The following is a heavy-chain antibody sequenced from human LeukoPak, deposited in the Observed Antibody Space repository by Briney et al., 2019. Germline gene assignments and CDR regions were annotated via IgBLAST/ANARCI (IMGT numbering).Heavy chain of an antibody. Sequence: SETLSLTCTVSGGSIGVYYWSWIRQPPGKGLEWIAYIYYTGNANYNPSLKSRVTISVDTSKNQISLILSSVTAADTAVYYCARRTYCSGGRCYGENWFDPWGQGTLVTVSS. CDR3: ARRTYCSGGRCYGENWFDP. V-gene: IGHV4-59*08. J-gene: IGHJ5*02. CDR2: IYYTGNA. CDR1: GGSIGVYY. D-gene: IGHD2-15*01.